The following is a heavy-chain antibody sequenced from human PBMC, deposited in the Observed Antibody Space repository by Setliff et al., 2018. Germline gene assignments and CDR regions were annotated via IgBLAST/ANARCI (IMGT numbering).Heavy chain of an antibody. D-gene: IGHD1-26*01. V-gene: IGHV3-7*01. CDR3: AREKNTIVSGSGYHYYLDV. CDR1: GFTFSTYR. CDR2: IKQDGSDK. Sequence: PGGSLRLSCAASGFTFSTYRMHWVRQAPGKGLEWVANIKQDGSDKYYVDSVKGRFTISRDNAKNSLSLQMNSLTTDDTAVYFCAREKNTIVSGSGYHYYLDVWGTGTAVTVSS. J-gene: IGHJ6*03.